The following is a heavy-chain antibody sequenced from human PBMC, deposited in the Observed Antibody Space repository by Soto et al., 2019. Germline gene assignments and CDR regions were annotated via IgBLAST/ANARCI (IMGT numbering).Heavy chain of an antibody. Sequence: EMQLLESGGGLVQPGGSLRLSCVASGFTSTNYAMTWVRQSPGRGLEWVSTISPSGASTYYADSVKGRFTISRDKSKNMVYLQIHSLRAEDTAVYYCAARRATVRENPLGPDYWGQGTLVTVSS. CDR3: AARRATVRENPLGPDY. D-gene: IGHD3-10*02. J-gene: IGHJ4*02. V-gene: IGHV3-23*01. CDR2: ISPSGAST. CDR1: GFTSTNYA.